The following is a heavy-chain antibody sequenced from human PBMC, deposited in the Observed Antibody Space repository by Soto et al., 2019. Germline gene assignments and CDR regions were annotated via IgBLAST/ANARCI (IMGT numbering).Heavy chain of an antibody. J-gene: IGHJ4*02. D-gene: IGHD3-10*01. CDR3: AADLVAGSGSLGH. CDR2: IRHDGADS. CDR1: GFTFSSRW. V-gene: IGHV3-74*01. Sequence: GGSLSLSCAASGFTFSSRWMHWVRQDPGKGLQWVSRIRHDGADSNYADFVGGRFTISRDNTKNTLHLQMNILRAEDTAVYFCAADLVAGSGSLGHWGQGTLVTVSS.